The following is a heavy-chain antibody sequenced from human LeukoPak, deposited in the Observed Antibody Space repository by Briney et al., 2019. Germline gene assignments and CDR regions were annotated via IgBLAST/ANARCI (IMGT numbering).Heavy chain of an antibody. V-gene: IGHV3-23*01. CDR3: SKADILTGYPSFDY. CDR1: GFSFSSYA. J-gene: IGHJ4*02. CDR2: ISGSGGST. Sequence: GGSLRLSCAASGFSFSSYAMSWVRQAPGKGLEWVSAISGSGGSTYYADSVKGRFTISRDNSKNTLYLQTNSLRAEDTAVYYCSKADILTGYPSFDYWGQGTLVTVSS. D-gene: IGHD3-9*01.